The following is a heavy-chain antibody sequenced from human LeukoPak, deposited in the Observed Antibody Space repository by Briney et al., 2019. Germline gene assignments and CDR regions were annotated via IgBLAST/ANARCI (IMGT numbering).Heavy chain of an antibody. CDR1: GASINSYY. CDR3: ARESAFGGSYYFDY. V-gene: IGHV4-59*01. Sequence: PSETLSLTCTVSGASINSYYWSWIRLPPGKGLEWIGFGHYTGRSNYNPSLKSRVTISVDTSKNQFSLKLSSVTAADTAVYYCARESAFGGSYYFDYWGQGTLVTVSS. CDR2: GHYTGRS. D-gene: IGHD4-23*01. J-gene: IGHJ4*02.